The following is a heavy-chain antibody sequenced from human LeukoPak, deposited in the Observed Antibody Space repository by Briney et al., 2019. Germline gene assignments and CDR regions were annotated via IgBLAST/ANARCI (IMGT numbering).Heavy chain of an antibody. CDR3: ARVRAWSSYFYDFDY. CDR2: IHYSGST. J-gene: IGHJ4*02. D-gene: IGHD3-3*01. Sequence: SETLSLTCTVSGGSINSYYWSWIRQPPGKGLEWIGCIHYSGSTNYNPSLKSRVTISVDTSKNQFSLRLSSVTAADTAVYYCARVRAWSSYFYDFDYWGQGALVTVSS. CDR1: GGSINSYY. V-gene: IGHV4-59*01.